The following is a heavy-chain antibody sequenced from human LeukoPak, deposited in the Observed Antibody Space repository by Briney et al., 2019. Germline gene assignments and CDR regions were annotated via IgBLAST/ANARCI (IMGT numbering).Heavy chain of an antibody. CDR1: GFTFTRYG. V-gene: IGHV3-48*02. J-gene: IGHJ4*02. CDR2: ISGSTSAV. CDR3: ARRERQSANYYYFDY. D-gene: IGHD4/OR15-4a*01. Sequence: GSLRLSCAASGFTFTRYGMVWVRQAPGKGLEWVSYISGSTSAVYYADSVRGRFTISRDNAKNSLYLQMNSLRDDDTAVYYCARRERQSANYYYFDYWGQGTLVTVSS.